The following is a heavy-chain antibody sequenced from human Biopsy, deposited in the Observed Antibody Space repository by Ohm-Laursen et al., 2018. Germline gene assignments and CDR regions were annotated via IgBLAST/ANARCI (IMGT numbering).Heavy chain of an antibody. CDR1: GGSFSGYY. CDR2: INHRGST. J-gene: IGHJ6*02. V-gene: IGHV4-34*01. Sequence: SDTLSPTCTVYGGSFSGYYWSWIRQPPGKGLEWIGEINHRGSTNYNPSLKSRVTISVDTSKNQFSLKVRSVTAADMAVYYCVRGVDYYDPYHYYALDVWGQGTTVTVSS. CDR3: VRGVDYYDPYHYYALDV. D-gene: IGHD3-22*01.